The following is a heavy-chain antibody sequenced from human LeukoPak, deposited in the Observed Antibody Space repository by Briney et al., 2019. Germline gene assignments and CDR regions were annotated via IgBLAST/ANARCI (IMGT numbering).Heavy chain of an antibody. CDR2: IWYDGSNK. D-gene: IGHD5-24*01. CDR3: ARDRGGRWLQVYYFDY. CDR1: GFTFSSYA. V-gene: IGHV3-33*01. J-gene: IGHJ4*02. Sequence: GRSLRLSCAASGFTFSSYAIHWVRQAPGKGLEWVAVIWYDGSNKYYADSVKGRFTISRDNSKNTLYLRMNSLRAEDTAMYYCARDRGGRWLQVYYFDYWGQGTLVTVSS.